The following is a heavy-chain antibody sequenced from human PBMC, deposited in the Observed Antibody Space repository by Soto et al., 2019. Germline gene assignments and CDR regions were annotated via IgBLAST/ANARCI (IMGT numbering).Heavy chain of an antibody. V-gene: IGHV3-13*01. D-gene: IGHD2-8*01. J-gene: IGHJ4*02. CDR3: ARGQEVDAHFFDS. CDR1: GFTFSGFD. Sequence: GGSLRLSCEASGFTFSGFDMHWVRQPTGKGLEWVSTIGTAGDTYYAVSVKGRFTISRDNAKNSLSLQMNSLRAGDTAVYFRARGQEVDAHFFDSWRQGTQVTVSS. CDR2: IGTAGDT.